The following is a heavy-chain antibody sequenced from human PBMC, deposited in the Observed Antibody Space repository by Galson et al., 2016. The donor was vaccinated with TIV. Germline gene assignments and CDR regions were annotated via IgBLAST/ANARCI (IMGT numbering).Heavy chain of an antibody. J-gene: IGHJ2*01. CDR3: ARDQSMIGDYYFDL. V-gene: IGHV1-2*04. D-gene: IGHD3-16*01. CDR1: GFNFSDYY. Sequence: SVKVSCKASGFNFSDYYFHWVRQAPGQGLEWMGWINPTSGGTKCAQKFQAWVTLTRDTSINTAHTEMSRLKSDDTAVYFCARDQSMIGDYYFDLWGRGTLVTVSS. CDR2: INPTSGGT.